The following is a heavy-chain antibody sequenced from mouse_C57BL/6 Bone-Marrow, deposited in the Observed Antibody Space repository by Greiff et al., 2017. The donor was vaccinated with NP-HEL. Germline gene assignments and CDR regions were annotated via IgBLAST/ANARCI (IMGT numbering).Heavy chain of an antibody. CDR2: IDPSDSAT. CDR3: ALKFITAVVATDYAMDY. Sequence: VQLQQPGAELVRPGSSVTLSCKASGYTFTSYWMHWVKQRPIQGLEWIGNIDPSDSATHYNQKFKDKATLTVDKYSSTTYMQLSSLTSEDSAVYYCALKFITAVVATDYAMDYWGQGTSVTVSA. V-gene: IGHV1-52*01. D-gene: IGHD1-1*01. J-gene: IGHJ4*01. CDR1: GYTFTSYW.